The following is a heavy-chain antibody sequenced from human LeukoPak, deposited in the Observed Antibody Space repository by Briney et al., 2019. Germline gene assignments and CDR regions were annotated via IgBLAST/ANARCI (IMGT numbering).Heavy chain of an antibody. CDR2: IRSKANNYAT. CDR3: TTFSSSSFDY. V-gene: IGHV3-73*01. D-gene: IGHD6-6*01. CDR1: GFTFSGSA. Sequence: GGSLRLSCAASGFTFSGSAMHWVRRPSGKGLEWVGRIRSKANNYATAYAASVKGRFTISRDDSKNTAYLQMDSLKTEDTAVYYCTTFSSSSFDYWGQGTLVTVSS. J-gene: IGHJ4*02.